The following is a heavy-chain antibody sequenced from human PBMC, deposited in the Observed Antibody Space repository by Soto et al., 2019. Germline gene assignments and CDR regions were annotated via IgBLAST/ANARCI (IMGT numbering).Heavy chain of an antibody. CDR3: ARSSGYYPVDC. CDR1: GGSISSGDYY. D-gene: IGHD3-22*01. V-gene: IGHV4-30-4*01. CDR2: IYYSGST. Sequence: PSETLSLPCTVSGGSISSGDYYWSWIRQPPGKGLEWIGYIYYSGSTYYNPSLKSRVTISVDTSKNQFSLKLSSVTAADTAVYYCARSSGYYPVDCWGQGTLVTVSS. J-gene: IGHJ4*02.